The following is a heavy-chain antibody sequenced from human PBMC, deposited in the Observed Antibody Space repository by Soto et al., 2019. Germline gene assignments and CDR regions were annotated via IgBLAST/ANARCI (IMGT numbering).Heavy chain of an antibody. CDR3: ARTFLEWGYYYYGMDV. D-gene: IGHD3-3*02. V-gene: IGHV3-33*01. CDR2: IWYDGSNK. CDR1: GFTFSSYG. J-gene: IGHJ6*02. Sequence: GGSLRLSCAASGFTFSSYGMHWVRQAPGKGLEWVAVIWYDGSNKYYADSVKGRFTISRDNSKNTLYLQMNSLRAEDTAVYYCARTFLEWGYYYYGMDVWGQGTTVTVSS.